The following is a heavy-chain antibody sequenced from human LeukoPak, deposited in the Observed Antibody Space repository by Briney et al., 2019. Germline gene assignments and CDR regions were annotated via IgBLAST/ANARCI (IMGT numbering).Heavy chain of an antibody. J-gene: IGHJ4*02. CDR3: ARGAPPAY. CDR1: GFSFSSYS. V-gene: IGHV3-48*02. Sequence: PGRSLRLSCAASGFSFSSYSMNWVRQAPGKGLAWGSYISSSSTTIYYADSVKGRFTISRDNAKNSLYLQMNSLRDEDTAVYYCARGAPPAYWGQGTLVTVPS. CDR2: ISSSSTTI.